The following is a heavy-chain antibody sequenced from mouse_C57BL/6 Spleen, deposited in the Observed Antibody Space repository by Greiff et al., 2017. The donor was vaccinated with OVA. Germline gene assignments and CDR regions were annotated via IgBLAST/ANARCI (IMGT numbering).Heavy chain of an antibody. Sequence: EVMLVESGGGLVQPGGSLSLSCAASGFTFTDYYMSWVRQPPGKALEWLGFISNKANGYTTEYSVSVKGRFTISRDNSQSILYLQMKARRAEDRATYYCARSGYYGSSLFDYWGQGTTLTVSS. J-gene: IGHJ2*01. V-gene: IGHV7-3*01. CDR1: GFTFTDYY. CDR3: ARSGYYGSSLFDY. CDR2: ISNKANGYTT. D-gene: IGHD1-1*01.